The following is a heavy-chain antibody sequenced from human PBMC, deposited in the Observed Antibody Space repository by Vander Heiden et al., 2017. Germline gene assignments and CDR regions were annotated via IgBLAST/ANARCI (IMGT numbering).Heavy chain of an antibody. Sequence: QVQLVESGGGVVQPGRSLRLSCAVSGFTFSHHGMHWVRQAPGKGLEWVAVISYDGINEYYADSVKGRFTISRDNSKNTLYLQMNSLRAEDTAVYYCAKDPRRGTYFDFWSGYFSYWGQGTLLTVSS. J-gene: IGHJ4*02. CDR3: AKDPRRGTYFDFWSGYFSY. V-gene: IGHV3-30*18. D-gene: IGHD3-3*01. CDR1: GFTFSHHG. CDR2: ISYDGINE.